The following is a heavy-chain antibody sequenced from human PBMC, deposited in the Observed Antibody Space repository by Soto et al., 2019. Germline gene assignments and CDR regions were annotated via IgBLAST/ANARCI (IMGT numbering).Heavy chain of an antibody. CDR1: GFTFSSFA. CDR3: AKDLGISLGGTVTAA. D-gene: IGHD3-16*01. J-gene: IGHJ5*02. CDR2: ISASGGTT. Sequence: GGSLRLSCAVSGFTFSSFAMSWVRQAPGRGLEWVSGISASGGTTYYADSVEGRFTMSRDNSENTLYLQMSSLRAEDTAMYYCAKDLGISLGGTVTAAWVQGTLVTVSS. V-gene: IGHV3-23*01.